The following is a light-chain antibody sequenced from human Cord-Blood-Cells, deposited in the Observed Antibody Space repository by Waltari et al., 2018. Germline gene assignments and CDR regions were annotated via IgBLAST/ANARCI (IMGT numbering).Light chain of an antibody. CDR2: AAS. CDR3: QQSYSTPFT. CDR1: QSISSY. J-gene: IGKJ3*01. Sequence: DSVIITCRASQSISSYLNWYQQKPGKAPKLLIYAASSVQSGVPSSFSGSGSGTDFTLTISSLQPEDFATYYCQQSYSTPFTFGPGTKVDIK. V-gene: IGKV1-39*01.